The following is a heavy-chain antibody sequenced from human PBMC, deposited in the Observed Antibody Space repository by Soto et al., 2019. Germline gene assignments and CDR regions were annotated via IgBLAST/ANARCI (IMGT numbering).Heavy chain of an antibody. CDR2: ISGSGGST. J-gene: IGHJ4*02. Sequence: AGSRRLSCAASGFTFSSYAISWVRQAPGKGLEWVSAISGSGGSTYYADSVKGRFTISRDNSKNTLYLQMNSLRAEDTAVSYCAKTPQFSEWLLYGEYFDYWRQGTLVTVSS. CDR1: GFTFSSYA. D-gene: IGHD3-3*01. CDR3: AKTPQFSEWLLYGEYFDY. V-gene: IGHV3-23*01.